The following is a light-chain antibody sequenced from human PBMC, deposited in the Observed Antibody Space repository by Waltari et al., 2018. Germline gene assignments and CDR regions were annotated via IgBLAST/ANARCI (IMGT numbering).Light chain of an antibody. Sequence: QAALTQPQPVSGSPGQSVTISCSGSESDIGDYNYFPWYQHYPCTAPKLMIFEVNKRPAGVSDRFSASKSANTASLTISGLQAEDEADYFCCSYAGRFSYILGTGTRLTVL. V-gene: IGLV2-11*01. CDR2: EVN. CDR1: ESDIGDYNY. CDR3: CSYAGRFSYI. J-gene: IGLJ1*01.